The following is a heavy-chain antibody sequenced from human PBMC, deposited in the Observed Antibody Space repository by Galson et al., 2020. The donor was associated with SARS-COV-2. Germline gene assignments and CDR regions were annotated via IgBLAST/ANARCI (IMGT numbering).Heavy chain of an antibody. CDR3: AREHYYIVVVPAAIGGYFDY. Sequence: TGGSLRLSCAASGFTFSSYAMHWVRQAPGKGLEWVAVISYDGSNKYYADSVKGRFTISRDNSKNTLYLQMNSLRAEDTAVYYCAREHYYIVVVPAAIGGYFDYWGQGTLVTVSS. V-gene: IGHV3-30-3*01. J-gene: IGHJ4*02. D-gene: IGHD2-2*02. CDR1: GFTFSSYA. CDR2: ISYDGSNK.